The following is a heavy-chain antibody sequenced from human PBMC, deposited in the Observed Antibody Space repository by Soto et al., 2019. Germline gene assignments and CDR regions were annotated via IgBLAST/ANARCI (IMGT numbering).Heavy chain of an antibody. J-gene: IGHJ1*01. CDR2: TYYSGST. D-gene: IGHD6-19*01. CDR3: ASSSGWLFFQH. V-gene: IGHV4-59*01. CDR1: GGSISSYY. Sequence: SETLSLTCTVSGGSISSYYWSWSRQPPGKGLEWIGYTYYSGSTNYNPSLKSQVTISVDTSKNQFSLKLSSVTAADTAVYYCASSSGWLFFQHWGQGTLITVSS.